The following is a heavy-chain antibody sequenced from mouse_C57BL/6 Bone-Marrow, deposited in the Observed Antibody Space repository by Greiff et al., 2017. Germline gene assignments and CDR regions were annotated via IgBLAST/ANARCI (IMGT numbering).Heavy chain of an antibody. CDR2: IYPRSGNT. CDR3: ARAPYYGSSYPAWFAY. CDR1: GYTFTSYG. V-gene: IGHV1-81*01. Sequence: QVQLQQSGAELARPGASVKLSCKASGYTFTSYGISWVKQRTGQGLEWIGEIYPRSGNTYYNEKFKGKDTLTADKSSSTAYMELRSLTSEDSAVYFCARAPYYGSSYPAWFAYWGQGTLVTVSA. D-gene: IGHD1-1*01. J-gene: IGHJ3*01.